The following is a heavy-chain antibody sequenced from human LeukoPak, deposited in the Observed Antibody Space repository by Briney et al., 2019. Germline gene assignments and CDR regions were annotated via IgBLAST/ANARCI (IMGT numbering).Heavy chain of an antibody. Sequence: VKVSCKASGGTFSSYAISWVRQAPGQGLEWMGGIIPIFGTANYAQKFQGRVTITADESTSTAYMELSSLRSEDTAVYYCASEYYDFWSGYPEGAFDIWGQGTMVTVSS. V-gene: IGHV1-69*01. J-gene: IGHJ3*02. CDR2: IIPIFGTA. CDR3: ASEYYDFWSGYPEGAFDI. CDR1: GGTFSSYA. D-gene: IGHD3-3*01.